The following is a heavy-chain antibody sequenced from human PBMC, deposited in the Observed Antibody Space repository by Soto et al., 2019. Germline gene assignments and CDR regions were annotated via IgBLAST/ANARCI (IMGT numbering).Heavy chain of an antibody. CDR2: IYHSGST. V-gene: IGHV4-4*02. CDR3: ARDLSSSTWYYGGGYYYYGMDV. D-gene: IGHD6-13*01. Sequence: PSETLSLTCAVSGGSISSSNWWSWVRQPPGKGLEWIGEIYHSGSTNYNPSLKSRVTISVDKSKNQFSRKLSSVTAADTAVYYCARDLSSSTWYYGGGYYYYGMDVWGQGTTVTVSS. CDR1: GGSISSSNW. J-gene: IGHJ6*02.